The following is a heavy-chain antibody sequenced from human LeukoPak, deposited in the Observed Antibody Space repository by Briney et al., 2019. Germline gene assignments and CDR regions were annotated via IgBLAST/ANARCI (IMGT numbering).Heavy chain of an antibody. CDR2: IYITGST. CDR1: NGSVSPYY. CDR3: ARGSRRSYFDY. J-gene: IGHJ4*02. Sequence: SETLSLTCTVSNGSVSPYYWSWIRQPAGQGLEWIGRIYITGSTTYSPSLKSRVTMSIDTSKNQFSLNLSSVTAADTAVYFCARGSRRSYFDYWGPGALVLVSS. V-gene: IGHV4-4*07.